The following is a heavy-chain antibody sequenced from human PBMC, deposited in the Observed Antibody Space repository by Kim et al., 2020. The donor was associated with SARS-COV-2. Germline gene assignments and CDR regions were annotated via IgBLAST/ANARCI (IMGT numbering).Heavy chain of an antibody. Sequence: GGSLRLSCTGSGFTFAGYTVSWVRQAPGKGLEWVGSISSKAYGATTQYAATVKGRFTISRYDSKSIPHLQMISLKTEATAVYYCPKTYSGTYYYYYYMY. CDR1: GFTFAGYT. V-gene: IGHV3-49*04. CDR2: ISSKAYGATT. D-gene: IGHD1-26*01. CDR3: PKTYSGTYYYYYYMY. J-gene: IGHJ6*03.